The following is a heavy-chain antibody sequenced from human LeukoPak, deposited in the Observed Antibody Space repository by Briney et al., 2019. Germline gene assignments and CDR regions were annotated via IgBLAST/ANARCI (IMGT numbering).Heavy chain of an antibody. Sequence: PGGSLRLSCAASGFTFSSYGMHWVRQAPGKGLEWVAVIWYDGSNKYYEDSVKGRFTISRDNSKNTLYLQMNSLRAEDTAVYYCAKGLDSSGWYSDYWGQGTLVTVSS. CDR3: AKGLDSSGWYSDY. V-gene: IGHV3-33*06. CDR1: GFTFSSYG. D-gene: IGHD6-19*01. J-gene: IGHJ4*02. CDR2: IWYDGSNK.